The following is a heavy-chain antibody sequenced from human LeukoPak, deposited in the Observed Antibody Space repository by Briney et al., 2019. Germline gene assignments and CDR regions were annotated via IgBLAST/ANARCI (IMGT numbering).Heavy chain of an antibody. CDR3: VRGTGY. Sequence: PGGSLRLSCSVSGFTSSTIVMHWVRQAPGKGLEYVSAISSNGDNTYYADSVKGRFTISRDNSKNTLYLQMSSLRADDTAVYYCVRGTGYWGQGTLVTVSS. CDR1: GFTSSTIV. J-gene: IGHJ4*02. CDR2: ISSNGDNT. V-gene: IGHV3-64D*06.